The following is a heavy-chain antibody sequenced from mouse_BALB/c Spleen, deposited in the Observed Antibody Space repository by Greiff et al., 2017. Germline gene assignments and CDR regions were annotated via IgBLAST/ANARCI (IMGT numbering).Heavy chain of an antibody. V-gene: IGHV1S56*01. CDR2: IYPGNVNT. CDR3: ALRGNDYVAWFAY. D-gene: IGHD2-4*01. J-gene: IGHJ3*01. Sequence: VQLQQSGPELVKPGASVRISCKASGYTFTSYYIHWVKQRPGQGLEWIGWIYPGNVNTKYNEKFKGKATLTADKSSSTAYMQLSSLTSEDSAVYFCALRGNDYVAWFAYWGQGTLVTVSA. CDR1: GYTFTSYY.